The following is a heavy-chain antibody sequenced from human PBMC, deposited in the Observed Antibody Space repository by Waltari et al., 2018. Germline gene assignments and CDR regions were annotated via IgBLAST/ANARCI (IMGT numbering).Heavy chain of an antibody. CDR1: GVSISSSSYY. Sequence: QLQLQESGPGLVKPSETLSLICTVSGVSISSSSYYWGWIRQPPGKGLEWIANIYYDGDTHYNSSLQSRLTISLDTPKNQFSLKLTAVTAADTAVYYCARGAVHYKPFDFWGQGTLVAVSS. V-gene: IGHV4-39*07. CDR3: ARGAVHYKPFDF. J-gene: IGHJ4*02. CDR2: IYYDGDT. D-gene: IGHD4-4*01.